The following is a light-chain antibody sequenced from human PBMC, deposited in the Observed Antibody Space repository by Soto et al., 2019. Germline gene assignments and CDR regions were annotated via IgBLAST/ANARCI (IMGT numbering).Light chain of an antibody. V-gene: IGKV3-15*01. CDR3: HHYNNWPHT. CDR1: QSVASN. J-gene: IGKJ4*01. CDR2: GAS. Sequence: DIVMTQSPATLSVSPGERATLSCRASQSVASNLAWYQQRPGQAPRLLIYGASTRATGVPVRFSGSGSGTEFTLTISSLQSEDFAVYSCHHYNNWPHTFGGGTKVEIK.